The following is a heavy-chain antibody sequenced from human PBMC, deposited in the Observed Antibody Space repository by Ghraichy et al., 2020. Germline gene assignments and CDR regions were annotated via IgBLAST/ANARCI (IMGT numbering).Heavy chain of an antibody. V-gene: IGHV1-2*02. CDR3: ARGPPHALEYFDL. CDR2: INPNSGGT. J-gene: IGHJ2*01. Sequence: ASVKVSCKASGYTFTGYYMHWVRQAPGQGLEWMGWINPNSGGTNHAQKFQGRVTMTRDTPISTAYMELSSLRSDDTAIYYCARGPPHALEYFDLWGRGTLVTVSS. CDR1: GYTFTGYY.